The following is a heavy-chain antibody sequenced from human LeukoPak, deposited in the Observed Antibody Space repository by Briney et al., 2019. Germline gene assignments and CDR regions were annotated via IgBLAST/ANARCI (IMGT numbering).Heavy chain of an antibody. V-gene: IGHV1-2*02. Sequence: ASVKVSCKASGYTFTSYYMHWVRQAPGQGLEWMGWINPNSGGTNSAQNFQGRVTMTRDTSISTAYMELSRLISDDTALYYCARGVDSSSWVFDYWGQGTLVTVSS. CDR1: GYTFTSYY. D-gene: IGHD6-13*01. CDR2: INPNSGGT. J-gene: IGHJ4*02. CDR3: ARGVDSSSWVFDY.